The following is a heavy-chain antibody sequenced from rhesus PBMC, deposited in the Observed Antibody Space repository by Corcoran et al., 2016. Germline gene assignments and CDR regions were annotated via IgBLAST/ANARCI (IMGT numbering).Heavy chain of an antibody. V-gene: IGHV3-178*01. D-gene: IGHD2-21*01. CDR2: ISDGGGST. CDR3: ARVQYGVFDY. Sequence: EVQLVESGGGLAKPGGSLRLSCTASGFTFSDYYMDWVRPAPGKGLEWVSRISDGGGSTWYADSVKGRFTISRENAKNTLVFQMNSLGGEDTAVYYCARVQYGVFDYWGQGVLVTVSS. CDR1: GFTFSDYY. J-gene: IGHJ4*01.